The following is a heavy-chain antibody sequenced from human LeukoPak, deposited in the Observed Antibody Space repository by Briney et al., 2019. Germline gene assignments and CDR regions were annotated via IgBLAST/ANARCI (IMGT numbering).Heavy chain of an antibody. CDR3: ASKGAGYSSGWFEFDY. CDR2: IYYSGST. CDR1: GGSISSYY. V-gene: IGHV4-59*13. Sequence: SETLSLTCTVSGGSISSYYWSWIRQPPGKGLEWIGYIYYSGSTNYNPSLKSRVTISVDTSKNQFSLKLSSVTAADTAVYYCASKGAGYSSGWFEFDYWGQGTLVTVSS. D-gene: IGHD6-19*01. J-gene: IGHJ4*02.